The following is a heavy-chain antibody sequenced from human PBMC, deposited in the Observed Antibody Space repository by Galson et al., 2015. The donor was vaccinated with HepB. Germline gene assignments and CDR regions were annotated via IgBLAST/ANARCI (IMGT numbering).Heavy chain of an antibody. D-gene: IGHD5-24*01. CDR3: ASSMPRDGYNSGSFDY. J-gene: IGHJ4*02. V-gene: IGHV1-18*04. CDR2: ISAYNGNT. Sequence: SVKVSCKASGYTFTSYGISWVRQAPGQGLEWMGWISAYNGNTNYAQKLQGRVTMTTDTSTGTAYMELRSLRSDDTAVYYCASSMPRDGYNSGSFDYWGQGTLVTVSS. CDR1: GYTFTSYG.